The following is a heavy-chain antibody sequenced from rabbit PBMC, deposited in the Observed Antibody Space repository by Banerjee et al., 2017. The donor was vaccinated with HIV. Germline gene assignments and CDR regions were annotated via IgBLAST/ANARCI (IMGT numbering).Heavy chain of an antibody. D-gene: IGHD1-1*01. Sequence: QEQLVEYGGDLVQPEGSLTLTCKASGLDFSSRYWICWVRQAPGKGLEWIACIYADSSGNTYYASWAKGRFTISKTSSTTVTLQMTSLTVADTATYFCARGTSSSAYGFGLWGPGTLVTVS. CDR1: GLDFSSRYW. CDR2: IYADSSGNT. V-gene: IGHV1S45*01. CDR3: ARGTSSSAYGFGL. J-gene: IGHJ4*01.